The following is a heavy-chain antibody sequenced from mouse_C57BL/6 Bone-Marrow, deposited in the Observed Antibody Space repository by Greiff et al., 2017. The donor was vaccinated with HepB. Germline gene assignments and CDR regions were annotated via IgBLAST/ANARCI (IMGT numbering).Heavy chain of an antibody. V-gene: IGHV1-22*01. Sequence: EVQLQQSGPELVKPGASVKMSCKASGYTFTDYNMHWVKQSHGKSLEWIGYINPNNGGTSYNQKFKGKATLTVNKSSSTAYMELRSLTSEDSAVYYCALYGYDGVDYWGQGTTLTVSS. CDR2: INPNNGGT. CDR1: GYTFTDYN. D-gene: IGHD2-2*01. J-gene: IGHJ2*01. CDR3: ALYGYDGVDY.